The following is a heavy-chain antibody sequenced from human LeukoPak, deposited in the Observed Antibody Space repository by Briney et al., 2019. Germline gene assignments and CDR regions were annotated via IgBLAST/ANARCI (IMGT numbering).Heavy chain of an antibody. V-gene: IGHV4-34*01. D-gene: IGHD3-22*01. CDR3: ARSSGYYYVPYYFDY. CDR1: GGSFCGYY. J-gene: IGHJ4*02. CDR2: INYSGST. Sequence: SETLSLTCAVYGGSFCGYYWSWIRQPPGKGLEWIGEINYSGSTNYNPSLKSRVTISVDTSKNQFSLKLSSVTAADTAVYYCARSSGYYYVPYYFDYWGQGTLVTVSS.